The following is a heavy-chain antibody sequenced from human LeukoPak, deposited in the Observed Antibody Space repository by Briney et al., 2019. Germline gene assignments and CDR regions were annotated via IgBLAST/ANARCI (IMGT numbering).Heavy chain of an antibody. J-gene: IGHJ5*02. CDR3: ARGGGFDT. CDR1: GSTFSSYA. V-gene: IGHV3-23*01. CDR2: TSAGGGST. Sequence: PGGSLRLSCTASGSTFSSYAMSWVRQAPGKGLEYVSTTSAGGGSTFYADSMKGRSAISRDNSRNTVYLQMNSLRVEDTAVYYCARGGGFDTWGQGTLVTVSS. D-gene: IGHD2-15*01.